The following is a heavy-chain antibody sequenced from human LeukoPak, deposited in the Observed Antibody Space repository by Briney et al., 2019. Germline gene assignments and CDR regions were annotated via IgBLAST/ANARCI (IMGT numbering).Heavy chain of an antibody. D-gene: IGHD3-22*01. J-gene: IGHJ4*02. CDR1: GFTVSSNY. CDR3: AREPPLYGYDSSGYYEDY. V-gene: IGHV3-66*01. CDR2: IYSGGST. Sequence: GGSLRLSCAASGFTVSSNYMSWVRQAPGKGLEWVSVIYSGGSTYYADSVKGRFTISRDNSKNTLYLQMNSLRAEDTAVYYCAREPPLYGYDSSGYYEDYWGQGTLVTVSS.